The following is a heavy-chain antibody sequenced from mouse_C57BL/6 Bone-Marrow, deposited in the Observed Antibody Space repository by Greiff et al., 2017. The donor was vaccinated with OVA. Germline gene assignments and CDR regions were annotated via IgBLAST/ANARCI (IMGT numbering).Heavy chain of an antibody. V-gene: IGHV14-2*01. J-gene: IGHJ4*01. Sequence: EVQLQQSGAELVKPGASVKLSCTASGFNIKDYYMHWVKQRTEQGLEWIGRIDPEDGETKYAPTFQGKATITADTSSNTVYLQLSSLTSEDTAVYYCARRYAMDYWGQGTSVTVSS. CDR2: IDPEDGET. CDR1: GFNIKDYY. CDR3: ARRYAMDY.